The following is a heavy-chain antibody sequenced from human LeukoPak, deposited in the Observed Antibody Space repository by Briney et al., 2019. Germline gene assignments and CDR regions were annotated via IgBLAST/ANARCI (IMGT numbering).Heavy chain of an antibody. V-gene: IGHV4-34*01. J-gene: IGHJ5*02. Sequence: PSETLSLTCAVYGGSFSGYYWSWIRQPPGKGLEWIGEINHSGSTNYNPSLKSRVTISVDTSKNQFSLKLSSVTAADTAVYYCARGRRYCSSTSCHPAGKQFDPWGQGTLVTVSS. CDR1: GGSFSGYY. CDR3: ARGRRYCSSTSCHPAGKQFDP. CDR2: INHSGST. D-gene: IGHD2-2*01.